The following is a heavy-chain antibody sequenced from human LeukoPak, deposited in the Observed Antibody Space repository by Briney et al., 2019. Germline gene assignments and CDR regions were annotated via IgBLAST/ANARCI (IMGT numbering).Heavy chain of an antibody. J-gene: IGHJ6*03. V-gene: IGHV4-34*01. Sequence: PSETLSLTCAVYGGSFSGYYWSWIRQPPGKGLEWIGEINHSGSTNYNPSLKSRVTISVDTSKNQFSLKLSSVTAADTAVYYCVRSYGSGYYYYYMDVWGKGTTVTVSS. CDR2: INHSGST. CDR1: GGSFSGYY. CDR3: VRSYGSGYYYYYMDV. D-gene: IGHD3-10*01.